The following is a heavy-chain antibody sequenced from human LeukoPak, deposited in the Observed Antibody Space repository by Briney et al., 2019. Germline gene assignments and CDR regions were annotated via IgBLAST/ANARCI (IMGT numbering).Heavy chain of an antibody. CDR3: ARGETRIVH. V-gene: IGHV3-48*03. J-gene: IGHJ1*01. CDR1: GFTFSSYE. D-gene: IGHD2-15*01. CDR2: ISGGGSTT. Sequence: GGSLRLSCAASGFTFSSYEMNWVRQAPGQGLEWGSYISGGGSTTYYADAVKGRFTISRDNAKNSLYLHMNSLREGDTAMYYCARGETRIVHWGQGTLVTVSS.